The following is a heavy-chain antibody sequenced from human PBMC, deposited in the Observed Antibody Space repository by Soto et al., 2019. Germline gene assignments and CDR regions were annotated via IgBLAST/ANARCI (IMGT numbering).Heavy chain of an antibody. CDR2: FDPEDVET. D-gene: IGHD1-7*01. CDR3: ARSQTGTTMWNYYYGMDV. V-gene: IGHV1-24*01. J-gene: IGHJ6*02. Sequence: ASVKVSCKVSGYTLTELSMHWVRQTPGKGPEWLGGFDPEDVETIYAQKFQGRVTITADESTSTAYMELSSLRSEDTAVYYCARSQTGTTMWNYYYGMDVWGQGTTVTVSS. CDR1: GYTLTELS.